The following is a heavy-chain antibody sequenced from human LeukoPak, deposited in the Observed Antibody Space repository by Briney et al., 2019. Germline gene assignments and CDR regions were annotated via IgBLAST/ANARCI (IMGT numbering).Heavy chain of an antibody. CDR1: GFTFDDYG. CDR2: INWSGGST. CDR3: ARDLAPTDV. D-gene: IGHD3-16*01. Sequence: PGGSLRLSCAASGFTFDDYGMSRVRQAPGKGLEWVSGINWSGGSTGYADSVQGRFTISRDNAKNSLYLQMNSLRADDTALYYCARDLAPTDVWGKGTTVTVSS. V-gene: IGHV3-20*04. J-gene: IGHJ6*04.